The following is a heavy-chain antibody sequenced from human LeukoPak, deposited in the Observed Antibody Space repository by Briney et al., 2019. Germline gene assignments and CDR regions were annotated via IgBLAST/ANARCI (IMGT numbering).Heavy chain of an antibody. Sequence: ASVTVSCKASGSSFTNYDINWVRQAAGQGLEWMGWMNPKSGDTVYSQKFQGRVTMTRDMSTSTVYMELSSLRAEDTAVYYCARVFNYGGNSRYYFDYWGQGTLVTVSS. CDR1: GSSFTNYD. CDR2: MNPKSGDT. CDR3: ARVFNYGGNSRYYFDY. D-gene: IGHD4-23*01. V-gene: IGHV1-8*02. J-gene: IGHJ4*02.